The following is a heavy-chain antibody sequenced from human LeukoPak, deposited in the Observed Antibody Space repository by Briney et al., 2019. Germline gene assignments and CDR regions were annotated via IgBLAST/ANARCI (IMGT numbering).Heavy chain of an antibody. Sequence: ASVKVSCKASGYTFTNYGISWVRQAPGQGLEWMGWISAYNGNTNYAQKLQGRVTMTTDTSTSTAYMELRSLRSDDTAVYYCARPEGYDSSGYYYGHWGQGTLVTVFS. V-gene: IGHV1-18*01. D-gene: IGHD3-22*01. CDR3: ARPEGYDSSGYYYGH. CDR2: ISAYNGNT. J-gene: IGHJ4*02. CDR1: GYTFTNYG.